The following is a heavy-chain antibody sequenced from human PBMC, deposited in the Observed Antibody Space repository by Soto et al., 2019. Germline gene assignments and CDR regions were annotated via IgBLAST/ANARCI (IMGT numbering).Heavy chain of an antibody. CDR2: FDPEDGET. J-gene: IGHJ4*02. CDR1: GYTLTELS. CDR3: ATDERTPEAYYYDSSGYYPLGY. V-gene: IGHV1-24*01. D-gene: IGHD3-22*01. Sequence: QVQLVQSGAEVKKPGASVKVSCKVSGYTLTELSMHGVRQAPGKGLEWMGGFDPEDGETIYAQKFQGRVTMTEDTSTDTAYMELSSLRSEDTAVYYCATDERTPEAYYYDSSGYYPLGYWGQGTLVTFSS.